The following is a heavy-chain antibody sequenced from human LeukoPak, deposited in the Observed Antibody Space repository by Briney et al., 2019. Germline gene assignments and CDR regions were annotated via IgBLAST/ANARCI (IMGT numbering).Heavy chain of an antibody. CDR2: INAAKGKT. Sequence: ASVKVSCKASGYTFNTYAMHWVRQAPGQSLEWMGWINAAKGKTKYSQKFRGRVTLTRDTSANTVYMGLSSLRPTDTAVYYCARGYDSRGYSPDYWGQGTLVIVSS. CDR3: ARGYDSRGYSPDY. CDR1: GYTFNTYA. D-gene: IGHD3-22*01. J-gene: IGHJ4*02. V-gene: IGHV1-3*01.